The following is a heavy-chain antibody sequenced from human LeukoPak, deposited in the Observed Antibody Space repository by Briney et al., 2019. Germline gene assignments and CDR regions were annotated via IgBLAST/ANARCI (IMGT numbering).Heavy chain of an antibody. J-gene: IGHJ5*02. Sequence: SQTLSLTCTVSGVSITNGDYYWSWIRQSPGKGLEWIGHVYHSGSTYYNPSLESRVTMSMDTSKNQFSLKLTSVTAADTAVYYCASQSSGQGYLNWFDPWGQGALVTVSS. V-gene: IGHV4-30-4*01. CDR2: VYHSGST. CDR3: ASQSSGQGYLNWFDP. D-gene: IGHD5-18*01. CDR1: GVSITNGDYY.